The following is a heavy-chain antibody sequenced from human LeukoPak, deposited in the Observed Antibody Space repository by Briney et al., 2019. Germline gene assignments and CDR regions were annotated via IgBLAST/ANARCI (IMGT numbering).Heavy chain of an antibody. CDR1: GFTFSNYW. CDR2: MKGDGSEK. Sequence: GGSLRLSCAASGFTFSNYWMSWVRQAPGKGLEWVANMKGDGSEKHYVDSMKGRFTISRDNAKNSLYLQMNSLTAEDTAVYYCARQVQYRSGYFPPDPWGQGTLVTISS. V-gene: IGHV3-7*01. D-gene: IGHD6-19*01. J-gene: IGHJ5*02. CDR3: ARQVQYRSGYFPPDP.